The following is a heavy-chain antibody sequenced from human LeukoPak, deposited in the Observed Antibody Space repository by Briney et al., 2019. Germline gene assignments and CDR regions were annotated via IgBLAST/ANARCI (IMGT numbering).Heavy chain of an antibody. CDR1: GGSISSGSYY. D-gene: IGHD3-9*01. CDR3: ARADWLLGMAYYYYMDV. CDR2: IYTSGST. J-gene: IGHJ6*03. V-gene: IGHV4-61*02. Sequence: SQTLSLTCTVSGGSISSGSYYWSWIRQPAGKGLEWIGRIYTSGSTNYNPSLKSRVTISVDTSKDQFSLKLSSVTAADTAVYYCARADWLLGMAYYYYMDVWGKGTTVTVSS.